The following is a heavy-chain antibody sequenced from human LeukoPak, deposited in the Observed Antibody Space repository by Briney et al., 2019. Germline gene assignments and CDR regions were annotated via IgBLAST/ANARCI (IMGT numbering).Heavy chain of an antibody. D-gene: IGHD2-21*01. J-gene: IGHJ5*02. CDR3: AKGQAVGETNWFDP. CDR2: IYSDNT. V-gene: IGHV3-53*01. CDR1: GFTVSSNS. Sequence: GGSLRLSCTVSGFTVSSNSMSWVRQAPGKGLEWVSFIYSDNTHYSDSVKGRFTISRDNSKNTLYLQMNSLSAEDTAVYYCAKGQAVGETNWFDPWGQGTLVTVSS.